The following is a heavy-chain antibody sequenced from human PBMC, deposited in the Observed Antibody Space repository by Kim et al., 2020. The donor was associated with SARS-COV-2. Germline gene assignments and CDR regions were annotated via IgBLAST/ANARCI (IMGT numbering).Heavy chain of an antibody. CDR3: ASTGAAAEDY. V-gene: IGHV4-34*01. CDR2: INHSGST. Sequence: SETLSLTCAVYGGSFSGYYWSWIRQPPGKGLEWIGEINHSGSTNYNPSLKSRVTISVDTSKNQFSLKLSSVTAADTAVYYCASTGAAAEDYCGQGTLVTV. CDR1: GGSFSGYY. D-gene: IGHD6-13*01. J-gene: IGHJ4*02.